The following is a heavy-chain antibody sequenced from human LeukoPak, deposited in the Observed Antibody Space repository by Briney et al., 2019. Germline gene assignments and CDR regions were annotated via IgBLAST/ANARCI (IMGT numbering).Heavy chain of an antibody. Sequence: GPSVKVSCKASGYTFTSYDINWVRQAPGQGLEWMGWMNPNSGKTVYAQKFQGRVTTTRNTSISTAYMELSSLRSEDKAVCYCARAGARQIAAVGYWGQGTLVTVSS. D-gene: IGHD6-13*01. J-gene: IGHJ4*02. CDR3: ARAGARQIAAVGY. CDR1: GYTFTSYD. V-gene: IGHV1-8*01. CDR2: MNPNSGKT.